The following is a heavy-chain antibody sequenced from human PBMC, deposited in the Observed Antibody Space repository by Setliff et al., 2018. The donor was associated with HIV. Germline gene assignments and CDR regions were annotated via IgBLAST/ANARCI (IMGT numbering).Heavy chain of an antibody. D-gene: IGHD6-13*01. V-gene: IGHV4-61*02. J-gene: IGHJ6*02. Sequence: SETLSLTCTVSGGSIRSGSYYWSWIRQPAGKGLEWIGRIYTSGSTNYNPSLKSRVTISVDTSKNQFSLKLSSVTAADTAVYYCARSPYSSSWTGVHYYYYGMDVWGQGTTVTVSS. CDR2: IYTSGST. CDR1: GGSIRSGSYY. CDR3: ARSPYSSSWTGVHYYYYGMDV.